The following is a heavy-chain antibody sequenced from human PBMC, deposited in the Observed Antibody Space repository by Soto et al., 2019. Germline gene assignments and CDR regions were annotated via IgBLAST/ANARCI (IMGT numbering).Heavy chain of an antibody. J-gene: IGHJ1*01. Sequence: QVQLRESGPGLVKPSETLSLTCTVSGVSISSSYWSWIRQPPGKGLEWIGYIYYSGGNNYSPALKSRVSMSVDTSKNQFSLKMTSVTAADTAVYYCVRAHIYGSPFQDWGQGALVIVSS. CDR3: VRAHIYGSPFQD. CDR1: GVSISSSY. CDR2: IYYSGGN. D-gene: IGHD4-17*01. V-gene: IGHV4-59*01.